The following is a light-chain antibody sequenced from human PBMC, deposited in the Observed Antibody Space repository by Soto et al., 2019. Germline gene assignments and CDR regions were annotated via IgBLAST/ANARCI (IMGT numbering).Light chain of an antibody. CDR1: QSISRW. CDR2: DAS. V-gene: IGKV1-5*01. Sequence: DIQMTQSPSTLSASVGDRVTITCRASQSISRWVAWYQQKPGKAPKVLIWDASSLQRGVPSRFSGSGSGTEFTLTISSLQPDDFATYCCQQYDRYSTWTCGLGTRVDIK. CDR3: QQYDRYSTWT. J-gene: IGKJ1*01.